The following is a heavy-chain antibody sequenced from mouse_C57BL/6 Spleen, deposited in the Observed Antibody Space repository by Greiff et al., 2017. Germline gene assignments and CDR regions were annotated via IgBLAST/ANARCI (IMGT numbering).Heavy chain of an antibody. CDR1: GYSFSSSW. Sequence: QVQLQQSGPELVKPGASVKISCKASGYSFSSSWMNWVKQRPGKGLEWIGRIYPGDGDTNYNGKFKGKATLTADKSSSTAYMQLSSLTSEDSAVYFCADHSSGYGYWGQGTTLTVSS. V-gene: IGHV1-82*01. J-gene: IGHJ2*01. CDR3: ADHSSGYGY. D-gene: IGHD3-2*02. CDR2: IYPGDGDT.